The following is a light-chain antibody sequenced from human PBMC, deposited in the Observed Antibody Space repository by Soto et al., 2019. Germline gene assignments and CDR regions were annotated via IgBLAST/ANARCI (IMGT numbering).Light chain of an antibody. V-gene: IGLV2-8*01. Sequence: QSALTQPPSASGSPGQSVTISCTGTSSDVCGYNYVSWYQQHPGKAPKLMIYEVFKRPSGVPDRFSGSKSGNTASLTVSGLQAEDEADYYCSSYAGSNNFDVFGTGTKLTVL. J-gene: IGLJ1*01. CDR2: EVF. CDR3: SSYAGSNNFDV. CDR1: SSDVCGYNY.